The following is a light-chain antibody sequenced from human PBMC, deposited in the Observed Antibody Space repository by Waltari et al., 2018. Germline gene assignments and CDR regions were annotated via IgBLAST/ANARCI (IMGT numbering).Light chain of an antibody. CDR3: SSYTTSSTRV. Sequence: QSALTQPASVSGSPGQSITITCTGTTSDVGGSNHVSWYQQHPGKAPKLIIFEVSNRPSGVSNRFSGSKSGNTASLSISGLQAEDEADYFCSSYTTSSTRVFGGGTKLTVL. CDR1: TSDVGGSNH. J-gene: IGLJ3*02. CDR2: EVS. V-gene: IGLV2-14*01.